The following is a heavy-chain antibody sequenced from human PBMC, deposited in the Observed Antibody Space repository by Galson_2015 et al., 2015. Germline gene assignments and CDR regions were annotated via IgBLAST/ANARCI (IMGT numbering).Heavy chain of an antibody. V-gene: IGHV3-48*02. CDR1: GFTFSYYA. J-gene: IGHJ4*02. D-gene: IGHD2-2*01. CDR2: LRGNRGAM. CDR3: AGEAHGEYCSSTSGLFDY. Sequence: SLRLSCAASGFTFSYYALSWVRQAPGKGLEWLSVLRGNRGAMYYADSVEGRFTISRDNAKNSLYLQMNSLRDEDTAVYYCAGEAHGEYCSSTSGLFDYWGQGTLVTVSS.